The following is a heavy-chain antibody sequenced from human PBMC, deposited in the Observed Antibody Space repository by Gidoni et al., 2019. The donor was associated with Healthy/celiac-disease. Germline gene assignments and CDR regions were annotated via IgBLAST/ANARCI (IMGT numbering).Heavy chain of an antibody. V-gene: IGHV3-43*02. CDR1: GFTFDDYA. D-gene: IGHD3-22*01. J-gene: IGHJ4*02. Sequence: EVQLVESGGGVVQPGGSLRLSCAASGFTFDDYAMHWVRQAPGKGLEWVSLISGDGGSTYYADSVKGRFTISRDNSKNSLYLQMNSLRTEDTALYYCAKDISDGVITTSLDYWGQGTLVTVSS. CDR3: AKDISDGVITTSLDY. CDR2: ISGDGGST.